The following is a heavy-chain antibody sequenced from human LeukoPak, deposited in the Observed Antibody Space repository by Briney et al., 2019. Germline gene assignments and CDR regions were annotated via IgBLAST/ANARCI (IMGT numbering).Heavy chain of an antibody. D-gene: IGHD3-3*01. Sequence: PSETLSLTCTVSGGSISSHYWSWIRQPPGKGLECIGYIYYSGSTNYNPSLKSRVTISVDTSKNQFSLKLSSVTAADTAVYYCARVERFLEWLPLDYWGQGALVTVSS. V-gene: IGHV4-59*11. J-gene: IGHJ4*02. CDR3: ARVERFLEWLPLDY. CDR2: IYYSGST. CDR1: GGSISSHY.